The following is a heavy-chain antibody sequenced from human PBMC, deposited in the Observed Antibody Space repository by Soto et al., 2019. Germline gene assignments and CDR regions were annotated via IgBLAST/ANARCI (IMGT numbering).Heavy chain of an antibody. D-gene: IGHD2-21*02. Sequence: SETLSLTCTVSDDSISSYYWSWIRQPPGKGLEWMGYTYYSGSTNYNPSLRSRVTISIDTSKRQFSLRLSSVTAADTAVYFCARQFCSGGDCYWFDPWGQGTLVTVSS. J-gene: IGHJ5*02. CDR1: DDSISSYY. V-gene: IGHV4-59*08. CDR2: TYYSGST. CDR3: ARQFCSGGDCYWFDP.